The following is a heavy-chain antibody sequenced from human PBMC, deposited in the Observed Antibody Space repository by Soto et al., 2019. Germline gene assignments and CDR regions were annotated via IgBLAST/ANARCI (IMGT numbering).Heavy chain of an antibody. D-gene: IGHD1-26*01. V-gene: IGHV3-23*01. CDR1: GFTFSSYA. Sequence: EVQLLESGGGLVQPGGSLRLSCAASGFTFSSYAMRWVRQAPVKGLEWVSAISGSGGSTYYADSVKGRFTISRDNSKHTLYLQMNSLRADDTAVYYCASRGNGSYYDYWGQGTLVTVSS. CDR2: ISGSGGST. J-gene: IGHJ4*02. CDR3: ASRGNGSYYDY.